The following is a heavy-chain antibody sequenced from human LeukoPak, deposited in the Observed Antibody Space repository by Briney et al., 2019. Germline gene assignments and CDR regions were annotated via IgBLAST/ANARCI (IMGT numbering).Heavy chain of an antibody. CDR2: INHSGST. J-gene: IGHJ4*02. CDR3: ARPGKRRYSSSWYYFDY. D-gene: IGHD6-13*01. V-gene: IGHV4-4*02. CDR1: GGSISSSW. Sequence: SETLSLTCAVSGGSISSSWWSWVRQPPGKGLEWIGEINHSGSTNYNPSLKSRVTISVDTSKNQFSLKLSSVTAADTAVYYCARPGKRRYSSSWYYFDYWGQGTLVTVSS.